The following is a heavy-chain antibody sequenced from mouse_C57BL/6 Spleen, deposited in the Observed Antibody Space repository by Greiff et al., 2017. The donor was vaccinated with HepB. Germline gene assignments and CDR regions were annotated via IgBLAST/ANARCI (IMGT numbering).Heavy chain of an antibody. V-gene: IGHV1-61*01. D-gene: IGHD2-4*01. CDR1: GYTFTSYW. CDR2: IYPSDSET. Sequence: VQLKQPGAELVRPGSSVKLSCKASGYTFTSYWMDWVKQRPGQGLEWIGNIYPSDSETHYNQKFKDKATLTVDKSSSTAYMQLSSLTSEDSAVYYCAREGDYDNFDYWGQGTTLTVSS. J-gene: IGHJ2*01. CDR3: AREGDYDNFDY.